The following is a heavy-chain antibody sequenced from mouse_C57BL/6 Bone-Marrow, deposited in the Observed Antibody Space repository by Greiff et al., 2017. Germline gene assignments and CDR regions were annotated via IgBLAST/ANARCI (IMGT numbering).Heavy chain of an antibody. CDR1: GYTFTSYT. J-gene: IGHJ4*01. V-gene: IGHV1-4*01. Sequence: QVQLKQSGAELARPGASVKMSCKASGYTFTSYTMHWVKQRPGQGLEWIGYINPSSGYTKYNQKFKDKATLTADKSSSTAYMQLSSLTSEDSAVYYGARLGDSYYRYAMDYWGQGTSVTVSA. D-gene: IGHD2-12*01. CDR3: ARLGDSYYRYAMDY. CDR2: INPSSGYT.